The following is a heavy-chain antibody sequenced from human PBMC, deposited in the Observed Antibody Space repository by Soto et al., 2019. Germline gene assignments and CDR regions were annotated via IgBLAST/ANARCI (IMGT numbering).Heavy chain of an antibody. CDR3: ARDEWAAAGNFDY. D-gene: IGHD6-13*01. CDR2: INAGNGNT. J-gene: IGHJ4*02. V-gene: IGHV1-3*01. Sequence: ASVKVSCKASGYTFTSYAMHWVRQAPGQRLEWMGWINAGNGNTKYSQKFQGRVTITRDTSASTAYMELSSLRSEDTAVYYCARDEWAAAGNFDYWGQRTLVTVSS. CDR1: GYTFTSYA.